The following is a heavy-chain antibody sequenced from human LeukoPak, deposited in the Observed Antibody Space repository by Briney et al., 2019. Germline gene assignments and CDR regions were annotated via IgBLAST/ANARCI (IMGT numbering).Heavy chain of an antibody. CDR2: ISYDGSNK. Sequence: GGSLRLSCAASGLTFSSYAMHWVRQAPGKGLEWVAVISYDGSNKYYADSVKGRFTIPRDNSKNTLYLQMNSLRAEDTAVYYCARDGSNGDYFDYWGQGTLVTVSS. J-gene: IGHJ4*02. CDR1: GLTFSSYA. D-gene: IGHD4-17*01. CDR3: ARDGSNGDYFDY. V-gene: IGHV3-30*04.